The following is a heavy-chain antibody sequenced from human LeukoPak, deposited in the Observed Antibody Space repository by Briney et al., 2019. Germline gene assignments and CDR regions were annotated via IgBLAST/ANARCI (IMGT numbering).Heavy chain of an antibody. Sequence: SETLSLTCTVSGGSISSGGYYWSWIRQHPGKGLEWIGYIYYSGSTYYNPSLKSRVTISVDTSKNQFSLKLSSVTAADTAVYYCAREVRTYYYGSGSYYNVGYFDYWGQGTLVTVSS. J-gene: IGHJ4*02. D-gene: IGHD3-10*01. V-gene: IGHV4-31*03. CDR1: GGSISSGGYY. CDR2: IYYSGST. CDR3: AREVRTYYYGSGSYYNVGYFDY.